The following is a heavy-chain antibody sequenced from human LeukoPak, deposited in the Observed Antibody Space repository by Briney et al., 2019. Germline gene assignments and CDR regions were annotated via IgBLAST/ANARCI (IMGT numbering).Heavy chain of an antibody. V-gene: IGHV1-46*01. D-gene: IGHD3-3*01. CDR2: INPSGGST. J-gene: IGHJ4*02. Sequence: ASVKVSCKASGYTFTSYYMHWVRQAPGQGLEWMGIINPSGGSTSYAQKFQGRVTMTRDTSTSTVYVELSSLRSEDTAVYYCARDSGYDYWSALYAPTLDYWGQGILVSVSS. CDR1: GYTFTSYY. CDR3: ARDSGYDYWSALYAPTLDY.